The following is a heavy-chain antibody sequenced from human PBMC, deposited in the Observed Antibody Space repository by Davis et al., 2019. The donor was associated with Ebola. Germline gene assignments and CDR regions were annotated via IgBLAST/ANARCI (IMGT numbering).Heavy chain of an antibody. D-gene: IGHD3-22*01. CDR3: ARERSSGYDRAYYGMDV. Sequence: GGSLRLSCAASGFTFSSYAMHWVRQAPGKGLEYVSAISSNGGSTNYADSVKGRFTISRDNSKSTLYLQMDSLRADDTAVYFCARERSSGYDRAYYGMDVWGQGTTVTVSS. V-gene: IGHV3-64*02. J-gene: IGHJ6*02. CDR1: GFTFSSYA. CDR2: ISSNGGST.